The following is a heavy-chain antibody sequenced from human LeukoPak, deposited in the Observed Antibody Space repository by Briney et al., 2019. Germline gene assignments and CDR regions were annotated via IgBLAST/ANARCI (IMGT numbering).Heavy chain of an antibody. V-gene: IGHV3-21*01. CDR1: GFTFSSYS. J-gene: IGHJ3*02. Sequence: GGSLRLSCAASGFTFSSYSMNWVRQAPGKGLEWVSSISSSSSYIYYADSVKGRFTISRDNAKISLYLQMNSLRAEDTAVYYCARETMVRGTAFDIWGQGTMVTVSS. CDR2: ISSSSSYI. CDR3: ARETMVRGTAFDI. D-gene: IGHD3-10*01.